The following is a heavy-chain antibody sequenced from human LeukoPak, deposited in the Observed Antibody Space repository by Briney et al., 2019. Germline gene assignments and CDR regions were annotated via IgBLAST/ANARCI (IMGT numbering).Heavy chain of an antibody. V-gene: IGHV3-64D*06. CDR1: GFTFKNYA. CDR2: ISGNGGGT. Sequence: GGSLILSCSASGFTFKNYAMHWVRQSPGKGLEYVSTISGNGGGTYYADSVKGRFTISRDNSKNTLYLQLSSLRAEDTAVYYCVKSWDVVVVVAAFDYWGRGTLVTVTS. CDR3: VKSWDVVVVVAAFDY. D-gene: IGHD2-15*01. J-gene: IGHJ4*02.